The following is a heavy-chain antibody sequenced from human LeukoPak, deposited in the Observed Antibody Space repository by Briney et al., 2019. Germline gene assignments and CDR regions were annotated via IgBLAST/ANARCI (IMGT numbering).Heavy chain of an antibody. CDR1: GGTFSSYA. CDR3: ARVAVVAATPNKPLNFDY. J-gene: IGHJ4*02. CDR2: IIPIFGTA. D-gene: IGHD2-15*01. Sequence: GASVKGSCKASGGTFSSYAISWVRQAPGQGFEWMGGIIPIFGTANYAQKFQGRVTITADESTSTAYMELSSLRSEDTAVYYCARVAVVAATPNKPLNFDYWGQGTLVTVSS. V-gene: IGHV1-69*13.